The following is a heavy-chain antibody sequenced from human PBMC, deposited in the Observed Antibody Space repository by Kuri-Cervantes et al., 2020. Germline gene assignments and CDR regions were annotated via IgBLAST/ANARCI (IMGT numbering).Heavy chain of an antibody. CDR1: GFSLNTGGVG. V-gene: IGHV2-5*02. CDR2: IYWDDDK. D-gene: IGHD3-3*02. Sequence: SGPTLVKPTQTLTLTCTFSGFSLNTGGVGVGWIRQPPGKALEWLALIYWDDDKRYSPSLKSRLTITKDTSKNQVVLTMTNMDPMDTATYYCARAISPGIYYYSYMDVWGKGTSVTVSS. J-gene: IGHJ6*03. CDR3: ARAISPGIYYYSYMDV.